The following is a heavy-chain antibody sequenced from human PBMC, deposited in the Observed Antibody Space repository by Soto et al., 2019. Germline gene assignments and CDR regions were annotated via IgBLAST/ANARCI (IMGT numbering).Heavy chain of an antibody. V-gene: IGHV4-31*03. D-gene: IGHD3-9*01. J-gene: IGHJ4*02. Sequence: SETLSLTCSVSGDSISSGVYFWSWIRQHPGKGLEWIGHIYNTGSAYFNPSLKSRAVISVDPPKNHFSLSLMSLTAADTAVYYCARGVDILSGRYFDYWGPGTLVTVSS. CDR2: IYNTGSA. CDR1: GDSISSGVYF. CDR3: ARGVDILSGRYFDY.